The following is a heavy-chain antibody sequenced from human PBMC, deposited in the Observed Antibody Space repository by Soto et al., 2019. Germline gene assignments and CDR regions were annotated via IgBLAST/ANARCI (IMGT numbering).Heavy chain of an antibody. D-gene: IGHD3-3*01. Sequence: PGVSLRLSCEASGFISSNNWMHWVRQTTVEGPVWVSRISGDGSSVYYEDSVRSRFIISRDNTRNTLYLHMDSLRAEDKGVYYCATGASRNFFDYWGLGTLVTVSS. J-gene: IGHJ4*02. V-gene: IGHV3-74*01. CDR3: ATGASRNFFDY. CDR2: ISGDGSSV. CDR1: GFISSNNW.